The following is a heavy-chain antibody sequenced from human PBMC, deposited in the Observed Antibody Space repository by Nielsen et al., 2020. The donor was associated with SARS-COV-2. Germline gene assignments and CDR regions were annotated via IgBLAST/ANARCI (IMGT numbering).Heavy chain of an antibody. CDR3: ARDSGYCSSTSCPIDY. Sequence: SLKISCAASGFTFSSYGMHWVRQAPGKGLEWVAVISYDGSNKYYADSVKGRFTISRDNSKNTLYLQMNSLRAEDTAVYYCARDSGYCSSTSCPIDYWGQGTLVTVSS. V-gene: IGHV3-30*03. D-gene: IGHD2-2*01. J-gene: IGHJ4*02. CDR1: GFTFSSYG. CDR2: ISYDGSNK.